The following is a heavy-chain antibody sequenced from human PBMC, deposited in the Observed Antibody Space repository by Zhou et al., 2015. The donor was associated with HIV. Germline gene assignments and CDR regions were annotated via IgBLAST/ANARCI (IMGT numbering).Heavy chain of an antibody. CDR1: GFDFAAAW. V-gene: IGHV3-66*01. J-gene: IGHJ4*02. CDR3: ARDLNRDGWGDFAY. CDR2: LYSVGSA. D-gene: IGHD5-24*01. Sequence: EVQLVESGGGLVQPGGSLRVSCAASGFDFAAAWMSWVRQAPGKGLEWVSTLYSVGSAYYADSVRGRFTISRDNAKNSLFLQMSRLTAEDTALYYCARDLNRDGWGDFAYWGQGALVTVSS.